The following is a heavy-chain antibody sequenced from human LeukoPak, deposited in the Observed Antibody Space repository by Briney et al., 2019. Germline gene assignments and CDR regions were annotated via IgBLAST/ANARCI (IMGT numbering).Heavy chain of an antibody. V-gene: IGHV3-69-1*02. CDR2: IGSTDV. CDR1: GFTFNICA. CDR3: ARVDSSGYGH. Sequence: GGSLRLSCAASGFTFNICAMSWVRQAPGKGLEWVSSIGSTDVYYADSVKGRFTISRDNAKNSLYLQMNSLRAEDTAVYYCARVDSSGYGHWGQGTLVTVSS. D-gene: IGHD3-22*01. J-gene: IGHJ4*02.